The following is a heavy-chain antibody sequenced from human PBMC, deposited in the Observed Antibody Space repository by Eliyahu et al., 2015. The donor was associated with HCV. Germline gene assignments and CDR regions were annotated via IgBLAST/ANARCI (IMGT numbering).Heavy chain of an antibody. CDR2: INPNSGGT. CDR1: GYTFTGYX. D-gene: IGHD5-18*01. J-gene: IGHJ4*02. V-gene: IGHV1-2*02. CDR3: AAYTAKGDY. Sequence: QVQLVQSGAEVKKPGASVKXSXXXSGYTFTGYXMHWVRQAPGXGLEWMGWINPNSGGTNYAQKFQGRVTMTRDTSISTAYMELSRLRSDDTAVYYCAAYTAKGDYWGQGTLVTVSA.